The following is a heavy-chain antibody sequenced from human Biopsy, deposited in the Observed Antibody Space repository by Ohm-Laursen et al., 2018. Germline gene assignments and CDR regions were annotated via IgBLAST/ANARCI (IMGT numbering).Heavy chain of an antibody. CDR3: AREPRIAAVAYFDP. CDR2: IYSSGST. D-gene: IGHD6-13*01. V-gene: IGHV4-4*07. J-gene: IGHJ5*02. CDR1: GGSISSYY. Sequence: GTLSLTWTVSGGSISSYYWSWIRQPAGKGLEWIGRIYSSGSTNYNPSLKSRVTMSVDTSKNQFSLILSSMTAADTAVYYCAREPRIAAVAYFDPWGQGTLVTVSS.